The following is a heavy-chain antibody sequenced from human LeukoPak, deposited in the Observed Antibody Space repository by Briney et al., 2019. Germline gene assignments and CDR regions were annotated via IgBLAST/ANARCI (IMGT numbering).Heavy chain of an antibody. D-gene: IGHD4-11*01. CDR1: GYTYTSYG. CDR2: ISAYNVNT. V-gene: IGHV1-18*01. CDR3: ARVPVSRPGALFDY. J-gene: IGHJ4*02. Sequence: ASVTVSCKASGYTYTSYGISWVGQAPGQGLEWMGWISAYNVNTNDAQKLQGRVTMTTDKSTNTAYMEMRSLRSDYPAVYYCARVPVSRPGALFDYWGQGTLVTVSS.